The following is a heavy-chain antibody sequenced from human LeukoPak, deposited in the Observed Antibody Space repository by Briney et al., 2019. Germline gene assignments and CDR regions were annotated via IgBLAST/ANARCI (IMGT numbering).Heavy chain of an antibody. CDR2: INPNSGGT. Sequence: GASVKVSCKASGYTFTGYYIHWVRQAPGQGLEWMGWINPNSGGTNYAQKFQGRVTMTRDTSISTAYMELSRLRSDDTAVYYCAGDRSGSSYAFDIWGQGTMVTVSS. CDR3: AGDRSGSSYAFDI. CDR1: GYTFTGYY. D-gene: IGHD6-13*01. V-gene: IGHV1-2*02. J-gene: IGHJ3*02.